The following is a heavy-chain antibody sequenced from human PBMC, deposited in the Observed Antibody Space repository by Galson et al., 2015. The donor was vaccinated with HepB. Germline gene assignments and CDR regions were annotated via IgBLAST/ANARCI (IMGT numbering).Heavy chain of an antibody. J-gene: IGHJ3*02. CDR1: GFTFSSYA. D-gene: IGHD5-12*01. V-gene: IGHV3-30*04. CDR3: ARDMRRARSGYDWSGAFDI. CDR2: ISYDGSNK. Sequence: SLRLSCAASGFTFSSYAMHWVRQAPGKGLEWVAVISYDGSNKYYADSVKGRFTISRDNSKNTLYLQMNSLRAEDTAVYYCARDMRRARSGYDWSGAFDIWGQGTMVTVSS.